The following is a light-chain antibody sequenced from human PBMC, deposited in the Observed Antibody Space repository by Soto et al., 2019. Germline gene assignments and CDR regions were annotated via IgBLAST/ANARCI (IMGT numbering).Light chain of an antibody. CDR2: AES. CDR1: QSVSSSY. V-gene: IGKV3-15*01. J-gene: IGKJ1*01. Sequence: EIVLTQSPATLSLSPGERATLSCGASQSVSSSYLAWYQQKPGQAPRLLIYAESTRATGIPARFSGSGSGTEFTLTISSLQSEDFAVYYCQQYSIWRTFGQGTKVDIK. CDR3: QQYSIWRT.